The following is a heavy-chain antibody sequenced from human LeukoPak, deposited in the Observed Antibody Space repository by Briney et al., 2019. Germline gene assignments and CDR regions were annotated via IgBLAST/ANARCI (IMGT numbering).Heavy chain of an antibody. CDR2: IYYSGST. D-gene: IGHD2-2*01. CDR1: GGSISSYY. V-gene: IGHV4-59*01. J-gene: IGHJ4*02. Sequence: SETLSLTCTVSGGSISSYYWSWIRQPPGKGLEWIGYIYYSGSTNYNSSLKSRVTISVDTSKNQFSLKLSSVTAADTAVYYCARVRSSSTSWLYYFDYWGQGTLVTVSS. CDR3: ARVRSSSTSWLYYFDY.